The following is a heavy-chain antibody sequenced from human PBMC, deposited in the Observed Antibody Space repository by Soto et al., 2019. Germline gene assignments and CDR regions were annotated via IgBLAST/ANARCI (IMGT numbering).Heavy chain of an antibody. D-gene: IGHD3-22*01. Sequence: GGSLRLSCAASGFTFSSYSMNWFRQAPGKGLEWVSYISSSSSTIYYADSVKGRFTISRDNAKNSLYLQMNSLRAEDTAVYYCARDLGYYDSSGYFDYWGQGTLVTVSS. J-gene: IGHJ4*02. CDR3: ARDLGYYDSSGYFDY. V-gene: IGHV3-48*01. CDR1: GFTFSSYS. CDR2: ISSSSSTI.